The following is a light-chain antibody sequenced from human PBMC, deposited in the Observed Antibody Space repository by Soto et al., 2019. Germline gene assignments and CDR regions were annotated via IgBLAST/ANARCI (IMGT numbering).Light chain of an antibody. V-gene: IGKV3-20*01. CDR3: QQYGRLPNT. J-gene: IGKJ4*01. CDR1: QRVSSRY. CDR2: GAS. Sequence: EIVLTQSPSTLSLSRGERATLSCRARQRVSSRYLAWYQQKPGQTPRLLIHGASSRTTCLPARFSGSGSGTDFALTISRLEPEDFAVYYCQQYGRLPNTFGGGTKVDIK.